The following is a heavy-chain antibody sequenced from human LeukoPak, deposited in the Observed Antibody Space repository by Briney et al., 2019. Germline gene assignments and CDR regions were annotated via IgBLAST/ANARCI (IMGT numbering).Heavy chain of an antibody. V-gene: IGHV1-18*01. J-gene: IGHJ4*02. CDR3: AREAYYYGSGSSIIDY. CDR1: GYTFTIYG. CDR2: ISAYNGNT. Sequence: ASVKVSCTASGYTFTIYGISWVRQAPGQGLEWMGWISAYNGNTNYAQKLQGRVTMTTDTSTSTAYMELRSLRSDDTAVYYCAREAYYYGSGSSIIDYWGQGTLVTVSS. D-gene: IGHD3-10*01.